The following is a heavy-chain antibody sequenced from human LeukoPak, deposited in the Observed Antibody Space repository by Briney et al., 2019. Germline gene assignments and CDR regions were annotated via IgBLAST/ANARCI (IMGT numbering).Heavy chain of an antibody. CDR3: ARDLSTFQPIRALGSG. Sequence: ASVKVSCKASGYTFTSYYVHWVRQAPGQGLEWMGIINPSGGSTSYAQKFQGRVTMTRDTSTSTVYMELSSLRSEDTAVYYCARDLSTFQPIRALGSGWGQGTLVTVSS. CDR1: GYTFTSYY. J-gene: IGHJ4*02. CDR2: INPSGGST. D-gene: IGHD3-10*01. V-gene: IGHV1-46*01.